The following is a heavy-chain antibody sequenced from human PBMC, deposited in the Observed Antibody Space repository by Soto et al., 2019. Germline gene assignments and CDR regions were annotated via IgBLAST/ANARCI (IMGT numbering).Heavy chain of an antibody. V-gene: IGHV3-33*01. CDR1: GFTFSSYG. Sequence: LSLSCAASGFTFSSYGMHWVRQAPGKGLEWVAVIWYDGSNKYYADSVKGRFTISRDNSKNTLYLQMNSLRAEDTAVYYCARMYYYDSSGYQRFDAFDIWGQGTMVTVSS. J-gene: IGHJ3*02. D-gene: IGHD3-22*01. CDR3: ARMYYYDSSGYQRFDAFDI. CDR2: IWYDGSNK.